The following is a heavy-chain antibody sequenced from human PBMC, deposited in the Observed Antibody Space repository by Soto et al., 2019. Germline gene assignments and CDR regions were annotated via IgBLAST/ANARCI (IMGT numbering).Heavy chain of an antibody. J-gene: IGHJ5*02. CDR2: IIPIFGTA. Sequence: QVQLVQSGAEVKKPGSSVKVSCKASGGTFSSYAISWVRQAPGQGLEWMGGIIPIFGTANYAQKFQGRVTITSDRATGTAYMEIGSLRSEDTAVYYCARDVPHIVVVPGAIDGWFDPSGQGSLDTVT. D-gene: IGHD2-2*01. CDR1: GGTFSSYA. V-gene: IGHV1-69*06. CDR3: ARDVPHIVVVPGAIDGWFDP.